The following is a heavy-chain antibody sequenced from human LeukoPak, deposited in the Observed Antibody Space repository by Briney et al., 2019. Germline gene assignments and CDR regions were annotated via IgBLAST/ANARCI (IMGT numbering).Heavy chain of an antibody. CDR2: INHSGST. J-gene: IGHJ4*02. CDR1: GGSFSGYY. V-gene: IGHV4-34*01. Sequence: PSETLSLTCAVYGGSFSGYYWSWIRQPPGKGPEWIGEINHSGSTNYNPSLKSRVTISVDTSKNQFSLKLSSVTAADTAVYYCARGSQINTAMVYLGYWGQGTLVTVSS. CDR3: ARGSQINTAMVYLGY. D-gene: IGHD5-18*01.